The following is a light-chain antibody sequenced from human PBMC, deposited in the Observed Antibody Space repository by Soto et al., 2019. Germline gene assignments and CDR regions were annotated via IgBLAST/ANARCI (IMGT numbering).Light chain of an antibody. J-gene: IGKJ5*01. CDR1: QSVSSN. CDR2: AAS. Sequence: DIVMKQSPATLSVSPGDRASLSCRASQSVSSNLAWYQQKPGQAPRLLIYAASTRATVIPASFSGSGSGPEFTITISSLQSEHFAVYYRQQRSNWPPSITFGQGTRLEMK. CDR3: QQRSNWPPSIT. V-gene: IGKV3-15*01.